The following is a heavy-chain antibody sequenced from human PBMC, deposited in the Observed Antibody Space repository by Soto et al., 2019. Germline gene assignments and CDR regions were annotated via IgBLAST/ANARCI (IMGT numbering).Heavy chain of an antibody. CDR2: INGYNGNT. J-gene: IGHJ5*02. Sequence: QVQLVQSGAEVKKPGASVKVSYKGSGYTVTSYGISWVRQAPGQGLEWMGCINGYNGNTNYAQKVQGSVTMTTDRSTSTAYMELRSLRSDDTAVYYCAKLYCSGGSCDGWFDTWGQGTLVTVSS. CDR1: GYTVTSYG. CDR3: AKLYCSGGSCDGWFDT. D-gene: IGHD2-15*01. V-gene: IGHV1-18*01.